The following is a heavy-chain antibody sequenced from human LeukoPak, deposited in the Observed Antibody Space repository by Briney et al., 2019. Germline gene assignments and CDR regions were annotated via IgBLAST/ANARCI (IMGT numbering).Heavy chain of an antibody. V-gene: IGHV3-74*01. CDR3: VTYNWNYGTDY. J-gene: IGHJ4*02. CDR1: GFTFSNYW. CDR2: INGDGRST. Sequence: GESLRLSCAASGFTFSNYWIYWVRQAPGRGLMWVSGINGDGRSTRYEDSVKGRFTISRDNAENTLYLQMNGLRPEDTAIYYCVTYNWNYGTDYWGQGTLVTVSS. D-gene: IGHD1-7*01.